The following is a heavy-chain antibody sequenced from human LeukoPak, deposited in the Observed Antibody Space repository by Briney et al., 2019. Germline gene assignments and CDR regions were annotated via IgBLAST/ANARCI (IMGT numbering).Heavy chain of an antibody. CDR1: GGTFSSYA. Sequence: SVKVSCKASGGTFSSYAISWVRQVPGQGLEWMGRIIPIFGTANYAQKFQGRVTITTDESTSTAYMELSSLRSEDTAVYYCARRAYYYDSSGYHHNWFNPWGQGTLVTVSS. J-gene: IGHJ5*02. CDR3: ARRAYYYDSSGYHHNWFNP. V-gene: IGHV1-69*05. D-gene: IGHD3-22*01. CDR2: IIPIFGTA.